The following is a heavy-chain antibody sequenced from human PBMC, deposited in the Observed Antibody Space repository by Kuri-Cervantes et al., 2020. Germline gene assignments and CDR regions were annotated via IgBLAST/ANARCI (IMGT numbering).Heavy chain of an antibody. V-gene: IGHV4-34*01. CDR3: ARGGFSYYYGSGWSKSKNWFDP. Sequence: SQTLSLTCAVYGGSFSGYYWSWIRQPPGKGLEWIGEINHSGSTNYNPSLKSRVTISVDTSKNQFSLKLSSVTAADTAVYYCARGGFSYYYGSGWSKSKNWFDPWGQGTLVTDSS. J-gene: IGHJ5*02. D-gene: IGHD3-10*01. CDR1: GGSFSGYY. CDR2: INHSGST.